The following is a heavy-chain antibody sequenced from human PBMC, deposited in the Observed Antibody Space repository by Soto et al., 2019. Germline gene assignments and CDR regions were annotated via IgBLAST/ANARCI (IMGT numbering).Heavy chain of an antibody. Sequence: QLQLQESGSGLVKPSQTLSLTCAVSGGSISSGGYSWSWIRQPPGKGLEWIGYISHSGSTYYNPSLKSRVTIALDRSKDQFSLKLSSVTAAGTAVYYCARWFDPWGQGTLVTVSS. V-gene: IGHV4-30-2*01. CDR3: ARWFDP. J-gene: IGHJ5*02. CDR2: ISHSGST. CDR1: GGSISSGGYS.